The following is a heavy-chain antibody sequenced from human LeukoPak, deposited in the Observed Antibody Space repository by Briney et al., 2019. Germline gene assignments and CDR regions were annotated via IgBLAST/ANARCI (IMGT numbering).Heavy chain of an antibody. Sequence: ASVKVSCKASGYTFTSYDINWVRQATGQGLEWMGWMNPNSGNTGYAQKFQGRVTMTRNTSISTAYMELSSLRSEDTAVYYCARPDYDILTGYHGSLGYYGMDVWGQGTTVTVSS. V-gene: IGHV1-8*01. CDR3: ARPDYDILTGYHGSLGYYGMDV. CDR2: MNPNSGNT. J-gene: IGHJ6*02. CDR1: GYTFTSYD. D-gene: IGHD3-9*01.